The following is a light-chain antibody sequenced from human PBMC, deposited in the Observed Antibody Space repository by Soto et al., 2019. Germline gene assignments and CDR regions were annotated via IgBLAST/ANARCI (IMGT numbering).Light chain of an antibody. Sequence: QSVLTQPASVSGSPGQSITISCTGSSSDVGGYDYVSWYQQNSGKAPKLIIYDVSNRPSGVSNRFSGSKSGNTASLTISGLQAEDEADYYCSSFSSGSSLVVFGGGTKLTVL. CDR3: SSFSSGSSLVV. V-gene: IGLV2-14*01. CDR1: SSDVGGYDY. J-gene: IGLJ2*01. CDR2: DVS.